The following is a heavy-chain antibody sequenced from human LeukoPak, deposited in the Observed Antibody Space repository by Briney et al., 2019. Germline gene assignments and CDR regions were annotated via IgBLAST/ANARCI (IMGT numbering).Heavy chain of an antibody. Sequence: PGGSLRLSCAASGFTFDDYAMRWVRQAPGKGLEWVSGISWNSGSIGYADSVKGRFTISRDNAKNSLYLQMNSLRAEDTAVYYCARDACSSTSCYGGEKLIDYWGQGTLVTVSS. CDR3: ARDACSSTSCYGGEKLIDY. D-gene: IGHD2-2*01. J-gene: IGHJ4*02. CDR1: GFTFDDYA. V-gene: IGHV3-9*01. CDR2: ISWNSGSI.